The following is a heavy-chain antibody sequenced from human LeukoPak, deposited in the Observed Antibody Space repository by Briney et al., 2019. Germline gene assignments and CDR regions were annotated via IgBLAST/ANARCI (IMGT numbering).Heavy chain of an antibody. CDR2: ISWNSGSI. Sequence: SGGSLRLSCAASGFTFDDYAMHWVRQAPGKGLGWVSGISWNSGSIAYADSVKGRFTISRDNSKNTLYLQMNSLRAEDTAVYYCAKDPRKFGEVEDWGQGTLVTVSS. CDR1: GFTFDDYA. D-gene: IGHD3-10*01. J-gene: IGHJ4*02. CDR3: AKDPRKFGEVED. V-gene: IGHV3-9*01.